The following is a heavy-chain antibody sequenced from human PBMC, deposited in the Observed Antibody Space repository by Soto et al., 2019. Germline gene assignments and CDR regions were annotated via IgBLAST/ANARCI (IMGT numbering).Heavy chain of an antibody. V-gene: IGHV4-34*01. CDR1: GGSVNGYY. CDR3: ARKKYCSGGSCYGGFDP. D-gene: IGHD2-15*01. J-gene: IGHJ5*02. CDR2: INHSGST. Sequence: ASETLSLTCAVYGGSVNGYYWSWIRQPPGKGLEWIGEINHSGSTNYNPSLKSRVTISVDTSKNQFSLKLSSVTAADTAVYYCARKKYCSGGSCYGGFDPWGQGTLVTVSS.